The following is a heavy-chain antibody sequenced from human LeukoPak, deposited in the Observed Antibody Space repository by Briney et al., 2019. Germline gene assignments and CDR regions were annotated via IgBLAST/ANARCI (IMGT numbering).Heavy chain of an antibody. J-gene: IGHJ4*01. V-gene: IGHV4-39*01. Sequence: SGTLSLTCTVSGGSISSSSHSWGCIRQPPGKGLEWGVGSHYRGRTYYDPSLKSRVPISVDISKDQLALKLNSVTAADRAVYYCATPGGLRGGGFGYWG. CDR1: GGSISSSSHS. CDR2: SHYRGRT. D-gene: IGHD5-12*01. CDR3: ATPGGLRGGGFGY.